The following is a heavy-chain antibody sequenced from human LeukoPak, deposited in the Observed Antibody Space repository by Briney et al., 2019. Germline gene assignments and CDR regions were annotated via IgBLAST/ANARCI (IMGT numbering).Heavy chain of an antibody. CDR1: GFTFSSYA. J-gene: IGHJ3*02. CDR2: ISYDGSNK. V-gene: IGHV3-30-3*01. D-gene: IGHD2-8*02. CDR3: TTPRPRTQLAVYDAFDI. Sequence: GRSLRLSCAASGFTFSSYAMHWVRQAPGKGLEWVAVISYDGSNKYYADSVKGRFTISRDNSKNTLYLQMNSLKTEDTAVYYCTTPRPRTQLAVYDAFDIWGQGTMVTVSS.